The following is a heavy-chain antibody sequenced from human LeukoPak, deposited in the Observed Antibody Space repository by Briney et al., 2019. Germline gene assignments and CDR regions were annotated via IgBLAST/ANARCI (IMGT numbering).Heavy chain of an antibody. D-gene: IGHD3-3*01. J-gene: IGHJ6*03. CDR3: ARSITIFGVAVGGYYYMDV. CDR1: GGSLSSYY. CDR2: IYYSGST. Sequence: SETLSLTCTVSGGSLSSYYWSWIRQPPGKGLEWIGYIYYSGSTNYNPSLKSRVTISVDTSKNQFSLKLSSVTAADTAVYYCARSITIFGVAVGGYYYMDVWGKGTTVTVSS. V-gene: IGHV4-59*01.